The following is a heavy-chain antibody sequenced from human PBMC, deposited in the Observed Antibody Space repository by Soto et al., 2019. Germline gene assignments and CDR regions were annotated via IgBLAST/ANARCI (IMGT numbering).Heavy chain of an antibody. CDR2: ISYDGSYK. CDR3: AKWNGGFDY. V-gene: IGHV3-30*18. CDR1: GFTFSSYG. J-gene: IGHJ4*02. Sequence: QVQMVESGGGVVQPGRSLRLSCAASGFTFSSYGMHWVRQAPGKGLEWVAVISYDGSYKYYADSVKGRFTISRDNSKNTLYLQMNSLRAEDTAVFYCAKWNGGFDYWGQGTLVTVSS. D-gene: IGHD3-16*01.